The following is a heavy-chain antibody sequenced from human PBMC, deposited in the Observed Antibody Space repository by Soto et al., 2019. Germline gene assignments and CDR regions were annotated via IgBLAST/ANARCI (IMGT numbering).Heavy chain of an antibody. CDR2: INHSGST. CDR3: ARDSSSSYF. D-gene: IGHD6-6*01. Sequence: QVLLQQWGAGLLKPSETLSLTCAVYGGSFSGYYWSWIRQPPGKGLEWIGEINHSGSTNYNPSLKGRVPISVDTSKNQFSLKMSSVTAADTAVYYCARDSSSSYFWSQGTLVTVSS. CDR1: GGSFSGYY. J-gene: IGHJ4*02. V-gene: IGHV4-34*01.